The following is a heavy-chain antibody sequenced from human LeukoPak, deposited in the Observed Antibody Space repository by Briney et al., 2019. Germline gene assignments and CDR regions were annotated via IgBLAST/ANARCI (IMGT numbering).Heavy chain of an antibody. CDR3: VRGLGRTTAFDI. CDR1: GFSVSGYD. V-gene: IGHV3-13*04. CDR2: IATGGAT. D-gene: IGHD1-26*01. J-gene: IGHJ3*02. Sequence: GGSLGLSCVVTGFSVSGYDMHWARQTTGNDLEWVAGIATGGATVYPDSAKGRFTISRDNAKNSLYLQMNTLRAGDTAVYFCVRGLGRTTAFDIWGQGTMVTVSS.